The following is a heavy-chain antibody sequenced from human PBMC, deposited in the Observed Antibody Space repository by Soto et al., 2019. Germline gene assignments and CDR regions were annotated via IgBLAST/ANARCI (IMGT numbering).Heavy chain of an antibody. CDR2: MNPNSGNT. D-gene: IGHD3-9*01. V-gene: IGHV1-8*02. Sequence: ASVKVSCKASGGTFSSYAISWVRQAAGQGLEWMGWMNPNSGNTGYAQKFQGRVTMTRDNFISTAYMELSSLRSEDTAAYYCAYFDWLPYWGQGTLVTVSS. CDR3: AYFDWLPY. CDR1: GGTFSSYA. J-gene: IGHJ4*02.